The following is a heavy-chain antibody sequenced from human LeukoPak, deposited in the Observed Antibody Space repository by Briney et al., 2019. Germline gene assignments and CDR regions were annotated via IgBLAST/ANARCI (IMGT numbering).Heavy chain of an antibody. CDR1: GGSISSGGYY. CDR2: IYYSGST. V-gene: IGHV4-31*03. J-gene: IGHJ4*02. Sequence: SQTLSLTCTVSGGSISSGGYYWSWIRQHPGKGLEWIGYIYYSGSTYYNPSLKSRVTISVDTSKNQFSLKLSSVTAADTAVYYCARGPQHYGDYWNWGQGTLVTVSS. D-gene: IGHD4-17*01. CDR3: ARGPQHYGDYWN.